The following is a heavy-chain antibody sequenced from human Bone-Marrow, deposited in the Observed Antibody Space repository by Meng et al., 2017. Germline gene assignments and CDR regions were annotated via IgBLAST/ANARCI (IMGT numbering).Heavy chain of an antibody. V-gene: IGHV3-21*04. CDR2: ISSSSSYI. D-gene: IGHD4-23*01. CDR1: GFTFSSYS. J-gene: IGHJ4*02. CDR3: TTDNFEGLRWCY. Sequence: GESLKISCAASGFTFSSYSMNWVRQAPGKGLEWVSSISSSSSYIYYADSVKGRFTISRDNAKNSLYLQMNSLRAEDTAVYYCTTDNFEGLRWCYWGQGTLVTVSS.